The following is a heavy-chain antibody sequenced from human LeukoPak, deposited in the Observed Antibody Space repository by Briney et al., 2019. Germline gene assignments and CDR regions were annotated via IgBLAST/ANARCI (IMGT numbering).Heavy chain of an antibody. CDR1: GFTFSSYW. Sequence: GGSLRLSCAASGFTFSSYWMHWVRQAPGKGLVWVSRINSDGSSTSYADSVKGRFTISRDNAKNTLYLQMDSLRAEDTAVYYCARGGYCSGGSCYTRFDNWFDPWGQGTLVTVSS. CDR2: INSDGSST. J-gene: IGHJ5*02. V-gene: IGHV3-74*01. CDR3: ARGGYCSGGSCYTRFDNWFDP. D-gene: IGHD2-15*01.